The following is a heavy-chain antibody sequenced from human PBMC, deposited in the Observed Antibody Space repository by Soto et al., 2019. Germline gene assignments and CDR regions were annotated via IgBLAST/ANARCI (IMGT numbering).Heavy chain of an antibody. D-gene: IGHD3-10*01. V-gene: IGHV4-39*01. CDR2: IYYSGSN. Sequence: SETLSLTCTVSGGSISSSSYYWGWIRQPPGKGLEWIGSIYYSGSNYYNPSLKSRVTISVDTSKNQFSLKLSSVTAADTAVYYCARRGYYGSGPFDYWGQGTLVTVSA. CDR3: ARRGYYGSGPFDY. CDR1: GGSISSSSYY. J-gene: IGHJ4*02.